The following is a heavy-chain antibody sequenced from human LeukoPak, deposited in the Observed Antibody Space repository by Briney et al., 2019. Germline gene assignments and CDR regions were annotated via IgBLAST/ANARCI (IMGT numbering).Heavy chain of an antibody. J-gene: IGHJ4*02. CDR1: GLTLSIYS. D-gene: IGHD7-27*01. CDR2: ISSSSSTI. V-gene: IGHV3-48*04. Sequence: GGTLGLFCAVSGLTLSIYSMMCVTDAPGRGWEGGSYISSSSSTIYYADSVRGRFTISRDNAKNSLYPQMNSLRAEDTAVYYCARDNWGPDYWGQGILVTVSS. CDR3: ARDNWGPDY.